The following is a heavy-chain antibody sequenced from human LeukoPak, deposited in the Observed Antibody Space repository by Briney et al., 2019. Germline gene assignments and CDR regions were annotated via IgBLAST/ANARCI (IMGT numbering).Heavy chain of an antibody. CDR1: GGSISSYY. Sequence: SETLSLTCTVSGGSISSYYWSWIRQPPGKGLEWIGYIYYSGSTNYNPSLKSRVTISVDTSKNQFSLKLSSVTAADTAVYYCARDRAPYDFYYMDVWGKGTTVTVSS. V-gene: IGHV4-59*01. D-gene: IGHD3-3*01. J-gene: IGHJ6*03. CDR2: IYYSGST. CDR3: ARDRAPYDFYYMDV.